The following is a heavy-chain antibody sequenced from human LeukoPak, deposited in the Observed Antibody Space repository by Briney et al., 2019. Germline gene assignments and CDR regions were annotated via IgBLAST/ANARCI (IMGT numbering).Heavy chain of an antibody. CDR1: GYSISSGYY. J-gene: IGHJ4*02. CDR3: ARDQLLSYYFDY. D-gene: IGHD2-2*01. Sequence: SETLSLTCAVSGYSISSGYYWGWIWQPPGKGLEWIGSIYHSGSTYYNPSLKSRVTISVDTSKNQFSLKLSSVTAADTAVYYCARDQLLSYYFDYWGQGTLVTVSS. CDR2: IYHSGST. V-gene: IGHV4-38-2*02.